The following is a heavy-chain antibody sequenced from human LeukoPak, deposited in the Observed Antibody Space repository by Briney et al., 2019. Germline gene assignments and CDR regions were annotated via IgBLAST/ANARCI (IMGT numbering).Heavy chain of an antibody. J-gene: IGHJ4*02. V-gene: IGHV4-39*07. CDR1: GGSISSSSYY. D-gene: IGHD2-2*01. CDR2: IYYSGST. CDR3: ARLRYCSSTSCIDY. Sequence: SETLSLTCTVSGGSISSSSYYWGWIRQPPGKGLEWIGSIYYSGSTYYNPSLKSRVTISVDTSKNQFSLKLSSVTAADTAVYYCARLRYCSSTSCIDYWGQGTLVTVSS.